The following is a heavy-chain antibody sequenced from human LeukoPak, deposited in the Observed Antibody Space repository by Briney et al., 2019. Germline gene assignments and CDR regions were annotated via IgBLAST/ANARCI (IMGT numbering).Heavy chain of an antibody. V-gene: IGHV1-69*04. D-gene: IGHD3-10*01. CDR3: AAGSDTMAGFDY. Sequence: ASVKVSCKASGGTFSSYAISWVRQAPGQGLEWMGRIILIFGIANYAQKFQGRVTITADKSTSTAYMELSSLRSEDTAVYYCAAGSDTMAGFDYWGQGTLVTVSS. CDR2: IILIFGIA. CDR1: GGTFSSYA. J-gene: IGHJ4*02.